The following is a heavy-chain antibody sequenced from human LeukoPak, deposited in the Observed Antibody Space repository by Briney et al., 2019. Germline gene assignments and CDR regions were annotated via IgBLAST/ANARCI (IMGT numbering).Heavy chain of an antibody. J-gene: IGHJ4*02. CDR3: TGERSTVTFDY. CDR2: IFYSGSP. V-gene: IGHV4-59*01. Sequence: SETLSLTCTVSGGSISSYFWSWIRQPPGKGLEWIGYIFYSGSPNYNPSLKSRVTISVDTSKNQVSLKLTSVTAADTAVYYCTGERSTVTFDYWGQGTLVTVSS. CDR1: GGSISSYF. D-gene: IGHD4-17*01.